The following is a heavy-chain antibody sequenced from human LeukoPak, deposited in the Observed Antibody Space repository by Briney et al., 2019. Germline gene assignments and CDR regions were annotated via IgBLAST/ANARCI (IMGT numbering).Heavy chain of an antibody. CDR3: ARDPYGSGSTSFDI. CDR2: IWYDGSNK. CDR1: GFTFRSYG. J-gene: IGHJ3*02. D-gene: IGHD3-10*01. Sequence: GGSLRLSCAASGFTFRSYGMHWVRQAPGKGLEWVAVIWYDGSNKYYADSVKGRSTISRDNSKNTLYLQMNSLRAEDTAVYYCARDPYGSGSTSFDIWGQGTMVTVSS. V-gene: IGHV3-33*01.